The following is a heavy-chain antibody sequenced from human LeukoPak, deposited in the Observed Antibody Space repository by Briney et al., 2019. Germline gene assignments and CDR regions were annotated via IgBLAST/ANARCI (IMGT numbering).Heavy chain of an antibody. CDR1: GFTFNNYA. J-gene: IGHJ4*02. CDR2: ILGSGRSA. CDR3: SKWGDYDVLTGYYDSDF. Sequence: GGSLRLSCAASGFTFNNYAMSWVRQAPGKGPEWVSAILGSGRSAYYADSVKGRFTISRDNSKNSLFLQMNSLRVEDTALYYCSKWGDYDVLTGYYDSDFWGQGTLVTVSA. V-gene: IGHV3-23*01. D-gene: IGHD3-9*01.